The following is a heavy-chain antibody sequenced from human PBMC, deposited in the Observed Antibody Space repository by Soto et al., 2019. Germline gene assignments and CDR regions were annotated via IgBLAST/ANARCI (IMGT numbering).Heavy chain of an antibody. Sequence: GGSLRLSCSTSGFTFSMFSMHWVRQAPGKGLEYVSGISSNGDSTYYADSVKGRFTISRDNSKNTLYLQMSSLRAVDTAVYYCVHPRSTVQIPPTWGQGTLVTVSS. V-gene: IGHV3-64D*06. J-gene: IGHJ5*02. CDR1: GFTFSMFS. CDR3: VHPRSTVQIPPT. D-gene: IGHD4-17*01. CDR2: ISSNGDST.